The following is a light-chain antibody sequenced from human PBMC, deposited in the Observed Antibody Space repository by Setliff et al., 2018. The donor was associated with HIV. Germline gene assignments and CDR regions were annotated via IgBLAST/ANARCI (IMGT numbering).Light chain of an antibody. Sequence: NFMLTQPHSVSASPGETVTISCTRSSGNIASSYVQWYQQRPGSSPATIIYEDDQRPSGVPDRFSGSIDSSSNSASLTISGLKTEDEADYYCQSYGGRNFFVFGTGTKVTVL. J-gene: IGLJ1*01. CDR1: SGNIASSY. CDR2: EDD. V-gene: IGLV6-57*01. CDR3: QSYGGRNFFV.